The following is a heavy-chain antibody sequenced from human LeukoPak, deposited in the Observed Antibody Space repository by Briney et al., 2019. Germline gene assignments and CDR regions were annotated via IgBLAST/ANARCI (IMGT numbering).Heavy chain of an antibody. V-gene: IGHV1-69*05. Sequence: GASVKVSCKASGGTFSSYAISWVRQAPGQGLEWMGGIIPIFGTANYAQKFQGGVTITTDESTSTAYMELSSLRSEDTAVYYCARDMGNSNAFDIWGQGTMVTVSS. CDR1: GGTFSSYA. CDR2: IIPIFGTA. D-gene: IGHD4-23*01. J-gene: IGHJ3*02. CDR3: ARDMGNSNAFDI.